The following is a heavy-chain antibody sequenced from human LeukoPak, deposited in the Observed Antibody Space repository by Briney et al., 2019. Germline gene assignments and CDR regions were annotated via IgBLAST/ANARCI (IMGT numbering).Heavy chain of an antibody. CDR1: GVTVSSNY. CDR3: ARVGRYCSGGSCYSNWLDP. J-gene: IGHJ5*02. V-gene: IGHV3-53*01. CDR2: IYSGGDT. D-gene: IGHD2-15*01. Sequence: GGSLRLSCAASGVTVSSNYMSWVRQAPGKGLEWVSVIYSGGDTYYADSVKGRLTISRDNSKNTMYLQMNSLRAEDTAVYYCARVGRYCSGGSCYSNWLDPWGQGILVTVSS.